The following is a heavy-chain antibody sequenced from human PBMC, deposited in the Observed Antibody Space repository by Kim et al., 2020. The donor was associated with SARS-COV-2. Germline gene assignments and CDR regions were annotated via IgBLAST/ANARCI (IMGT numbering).Heavy chain of an antibody. V-gene: IGHV3-66*01. Sequence: VKCRFTISRDNSKNTLYLQMNSLRAEDTAVYYCARIRRYYDSSGYGNFDYWGQGTLVTVSS. D-gene: IGHD3-22*01. CDR3: ARIRRYYDSSGYGNFDY. J-gene: IGHJ4*02.